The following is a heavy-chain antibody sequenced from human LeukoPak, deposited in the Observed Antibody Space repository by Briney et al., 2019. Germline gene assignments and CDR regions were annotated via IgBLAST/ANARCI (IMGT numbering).Heavy chain of an antibody. CDR3: ARGIGSYVPSVFDY. CDR2: IKQDGSEK. CDR1: GFTFSNYE. J-gene: IGHJ4*02. Sequence: PGGSLRHSRAASGFTFSNYEMNWVRQAPGKGLEWVANIKQDGSEKYYVDSVKGRFTISRDNAKNSLYLQMNSLRAEDTAVYYCARGIGSYVPSVFDYWVQGTLVTVSS. V-gene: IGHV3-7*04. D-gene: IGHD1-26*01.